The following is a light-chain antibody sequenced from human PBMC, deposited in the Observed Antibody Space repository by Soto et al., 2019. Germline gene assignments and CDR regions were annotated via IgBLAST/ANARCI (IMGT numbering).Light chain of an antibody. J-gene: IGKJ1*01. CDR3: QQSYGTPPCT. CDR2: AAS. CDR1: QSIVTY. Sequence: DIQMTQSTSSLSASVGDRVTITCRASQSIVTYLNWYLQKPGKAPKLLIYAASNLQSGVPSRFSGSGSGTDFTLTISSLQPEDFATYFCQQSYGTPPCTFGQGTKVEIK. V-gene: IGKV1-39*01.